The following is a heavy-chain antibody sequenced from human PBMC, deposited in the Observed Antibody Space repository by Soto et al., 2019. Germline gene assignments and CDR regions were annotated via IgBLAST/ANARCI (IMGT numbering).Heavy chain of an antibody. V-gene: IGHV3-33*01. Sequence: QVQLVESGGGVVQPGRSLKLSCAASGFTFRSYGMHWVRQAPGKGLEWVAVIGYDGTNKYYADSVKGRFTISRDNSKNTLYRQMSSGRAEDTAVYYCARDRTCVAAGGSYYFDYWGQGTLVTASS. J-gene: IGHJ4*02. CDR1: GFTFRSYG. CDR2: IGYDGTNK. D-gene: IGHD6-13*01. CDR3: ARDRTCVAAGGSYYFDY.